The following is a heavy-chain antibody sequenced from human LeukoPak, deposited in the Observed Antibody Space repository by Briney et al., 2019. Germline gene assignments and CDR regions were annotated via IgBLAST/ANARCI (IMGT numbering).Heavy chain of an antibody. CDR3: ARGLHDRSWYGAH. CDR1: GFTVSDYT. J-gene: IGHJ4*02. D-gene: IGHD6-13*01. Sequence: GGSLRLSCAASGFTVSDYTMQWVRQTPGKGLEWVALLPPDGSYQYYADSLKGRFTISRDNFKNALYLQMNSLRLEDTAVYYCARGLHDRSWYGAHWGQGTLLRVSS. V-gene: IGHV3-30*04. CDR2: LPPDGSYQ.